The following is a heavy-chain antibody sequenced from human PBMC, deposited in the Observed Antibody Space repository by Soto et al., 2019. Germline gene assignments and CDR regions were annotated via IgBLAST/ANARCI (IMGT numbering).Heavy chain of an antibody. D-gene: IGHD7-27*01. V-gene: IGHV3-13*01. CDR2: IGTVGDT. CDR3: ARGTGAQLMYFDL. CDR1: GFTFSNSD. J-gene: IGHJ2*01. Sequence: EVNLVESGGGLVRPGGSLRLSCAASGFTFSNSDMHWVRQTTGKGLEWLSGIGTVGDTYYPPSVRGQFTISRENAKNSLYLQMDGLRAEDTAVYFCARGTGAQLMYFDLWGRGTLVTVSS.